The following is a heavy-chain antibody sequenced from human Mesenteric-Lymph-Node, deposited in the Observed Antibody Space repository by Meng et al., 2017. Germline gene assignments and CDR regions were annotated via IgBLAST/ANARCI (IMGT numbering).Heavy chain of an antibody. J-gene: IGHJ4*02. Sequence: GSLRLSCAVYGGSFSGYYWSWIRQPPGKGLEWIGEINNSGSTNYNPSLKSRVTISVDTSKNQFSLKLSSVTAADTAVYYCARVGGIGSSSWYYGYWGQGTLVTVSS. CDR1: GGSFSGYY. D-gene: IGHD6-13*01. CDR3: ARVGGIGSSSWYYGY. CDR2: INNSGST. V-gene: IGHV4-34*01.